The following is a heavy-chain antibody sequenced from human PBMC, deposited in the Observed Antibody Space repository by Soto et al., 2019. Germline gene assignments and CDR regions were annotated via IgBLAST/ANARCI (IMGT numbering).Heavy chain of an antibody. Sequence: LRLSCAASGFTFSSYAMSWVRQAPGKGLEWVSAISGSGGSTYYADSVKGRFTISRDNSKNTLYLQMNSLRAEDTAVYYCAKDLGIVVVVAAPGRYYGMDVWGQGTTVTV. D-gene: IGHD2-15*01. CDR2: ISGSGGST. J-gene: IGHJ6*02. CDR3: AKDLGIVVVVAAPGRYYGMDV. V-gene: IGHV3-23*01. CDR1: GFTFSSYA.